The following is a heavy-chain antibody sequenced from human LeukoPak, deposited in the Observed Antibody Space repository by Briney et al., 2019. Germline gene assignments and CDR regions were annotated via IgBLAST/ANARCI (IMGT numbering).Heavy chain of an antibody. Sequence: GGSLRLSCAASGFTFSSYAMSWVRQAPGKGLEWVSAISGSGGSTYYADSVKGRFTISRDNSKNTLYLQMNSLRAEDTAVYYCAKVSTPLWGYSIVFDYWGQGALVTVSS. V-gene: IGHV3-23*01. CDR3: AKVSTPLWGYSIVFDY. J-gene: IGHJ4*02. D-gene: IGHD1-26*01. CDR2: ISGSGGST. CDR1: GFTFSSYA.